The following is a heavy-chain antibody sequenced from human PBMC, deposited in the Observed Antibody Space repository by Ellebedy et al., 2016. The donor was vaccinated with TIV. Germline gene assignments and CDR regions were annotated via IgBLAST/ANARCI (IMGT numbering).Heavy chain of an antibody. V-gene: IGHV3-33*01. J-gene: IGHJ4*02. CDR3: ARRGRGTVGFDN. CDR2: IWYDGSQR. D-gene: IGHD1-7*01. Sequence: GESLKISXAVSGFVFGDYGMHWVRQAPGKGLEWVAVIWYDGSQRYYADSVKGRFTISRDNSKDTLYLQMNSLRAEDTAVYYCARRGRGTVGFDNWGQGTLVTVSS. CDR1: GFVFGDYG.